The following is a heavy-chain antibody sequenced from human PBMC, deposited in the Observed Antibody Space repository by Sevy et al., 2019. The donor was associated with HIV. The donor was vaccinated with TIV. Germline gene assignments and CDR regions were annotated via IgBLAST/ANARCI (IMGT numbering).Heavy chain of an antibody. CDR3: ARYCTRTSCSYANGGLDY. D-gene: IGHD2-2*01. V-gene: IGHV3-33*01. CDR2: IWFDGSNT. Sequence: GGSLRLSCAASGFTFSSYGMHWVRQAPGKGLEWVALIWFDGSNTYYADSVKGRFTISRDIAKNTLHLQMNSLRGEDTAVYYCARYCTRTSCSYANGGLDYWGQGTLVTVSS. J-gene: IGHJ4*02. CDR1: GFTFSSYG.